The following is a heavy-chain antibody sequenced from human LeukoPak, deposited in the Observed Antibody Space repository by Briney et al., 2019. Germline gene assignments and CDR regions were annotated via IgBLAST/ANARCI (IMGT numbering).Heavy chain of an antibody. V-gene: IGHV4-39*01. Sequence: PSETLSLTCTVSGGSISSSSYYWGWIRQPPGKGLEWVGSMYYTGRTYHNPSLKSRVTISVDTSKNQFSLKLSVVTAADTAVYECAISHCGGDCKGDAFDIWGQGTMVTVSS. D-gene: IGHD2-21*02. CDR3: AISHCGGDCKGDAFDI. J-gene: IGHJ3*02. CDR1: GGSISSSSYY. CDR2: MYYTGRT.